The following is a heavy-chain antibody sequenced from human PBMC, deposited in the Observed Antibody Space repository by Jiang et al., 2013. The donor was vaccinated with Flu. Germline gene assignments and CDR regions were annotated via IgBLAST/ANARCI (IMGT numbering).Heavy chain of an antibody. J-gene: IGHJ6*02. CDR3: ARGGYSSSWPEVRLDYYYGMDV. Sequence: SGAEVKKPGASVKVSCKASGYTFTSYDINWVRQATGQGLEWMGWMNPNSGNTGYAQKFQGRVTMTRNTSISTAYMELSSLRSEDTAVYYCARGGYSSSWPEVRLDYYYGMDVWGQGTTVTVSS. CDR2: MNPNSGNT. V-gene: IGHV1-8*01. D-gene: IGHD6-13*01. CDR1: GYTFTSYD.